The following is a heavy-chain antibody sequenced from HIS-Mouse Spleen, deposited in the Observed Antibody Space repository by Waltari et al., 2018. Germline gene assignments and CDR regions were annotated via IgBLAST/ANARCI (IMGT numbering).Heavy chain of an antibody. Sequence: EVQLVESGGGLVQPGGSLRLSGPASGFTFSSYCMHWLRQAPGKGLGWVSRINSDGSSTSYADSVKGRFTISRDNAKNTLYLQMNSLRAEDTAVYYCARDTRAVAGTGWFDPWGQGTLVTVSS. CDR1: GFTFSSYC. D-gene: IGHD6-19*01. V-gene: IGHV3-74*01. CDR2: INSDGSST. J-gene: IGHJ5*02. CDR3: ARDTRAVAGTGWFDP.